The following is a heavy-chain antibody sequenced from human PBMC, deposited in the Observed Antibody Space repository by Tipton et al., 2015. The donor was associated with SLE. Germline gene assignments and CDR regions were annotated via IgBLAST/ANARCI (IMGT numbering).Heavy chain of an antibody. V-gene: IGHV1-2*06. CDR2: INSNSGGT. CDR3: ARGFDY. J-gene: IGHJ4*02. CDR1: GYTFTGYY. Sequence: QLVQSGAEVKKPGASVKVSCKASGYTFTGYYIHWVRQAPGQGLEWMGRINSNSGGTNSAQRFQGRVTMTRDTSITTAYMELSSLISDDTAVYYCARGFDYWGQGTLVTVSS.